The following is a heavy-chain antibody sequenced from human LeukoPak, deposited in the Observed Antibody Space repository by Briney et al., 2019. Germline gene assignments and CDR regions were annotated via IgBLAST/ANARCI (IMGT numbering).Heavy chain of an antibody. CDR1: GFTFSSYA. D-gene: IGHD6-13*01. CDR3: ARPQKRSIAAASPPGY. J-gene: IGHJ4*02. Sequence: PGGSLRLSCAASGFTFSSYAMSWVRQAPGKGLEWVSSISSSSSYIYYADSVKGRFTISRDNAKNSLYLQMNSLRAEDTAVYYCARPQKRSIAAASPPGYWGQGTLVTVSS. CDR2: ISSSSSYI. V-gene: IGHV3-21*01.